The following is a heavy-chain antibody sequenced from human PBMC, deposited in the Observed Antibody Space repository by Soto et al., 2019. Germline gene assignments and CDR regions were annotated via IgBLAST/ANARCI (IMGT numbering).Heavy chain of an antibody. D-gene: IGHD5-18*01. Sequence: QVQMVQSGAEVKKPGSSVKVSCKASRGTFSSYAISWVRQAPGQGLEWMGGIIPIFGTANYAQKFQGRVTITADETTSIAYMEISSLRSEDTAVYYCERRGYSYGYYYYGMDVWGQETTMTDS. CDR2: IIPIFGTA. V-gene: IGHV1-69*12. CDR1: RGTFSSYA. CDR3: ERRGYSYGYYYYGMDV. J-gene: IGHJ6*02.